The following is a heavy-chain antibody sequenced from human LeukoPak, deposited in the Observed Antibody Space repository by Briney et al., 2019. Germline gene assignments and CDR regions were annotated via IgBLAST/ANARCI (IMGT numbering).Heavy chain of an antibody. CDR2: IQYDGNYE. V-gene: IGHV3-30*02. CDR1: GFTFSNYG. Sequence: PGGSLRLSCTASGFTFSNYGMHWVRQAPGKGLEWVAFIQYDGNYEYYADSVKGRFTISRDKSKNVLYLQMNSLIPEDTAVYYCAKDPCSGGSCHSWYYYYYMDVWGKGTTVTVSS. CDR3: AKDPCSGGSCHSWYYYYYMDV. J-gene: IGHJ6*03. D-gene: IGHD2-15*01.